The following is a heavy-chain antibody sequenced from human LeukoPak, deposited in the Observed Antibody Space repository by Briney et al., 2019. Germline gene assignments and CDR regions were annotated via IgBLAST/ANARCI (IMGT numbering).Heavy chain of an antibody. D-gene: IGHD2-2*01. J-gene: IGHJ4*02. CDR3: ARGGCSSTSCYWKKNYFDF. Sequence: SETLSLTCTVSGASFSSYYWSWIRQPAGKGLEWIGHIYTSGSTNYNPSLKSRVTMSVDTSKNQFSLNLKFVTAADTAVYFCARGGCSSTSCYWKKNYFDFWGQGTLVTVSS. V-gene: IGHV4-4*07. CDR1: GASFSSYY. CDR2: IYTSGST.